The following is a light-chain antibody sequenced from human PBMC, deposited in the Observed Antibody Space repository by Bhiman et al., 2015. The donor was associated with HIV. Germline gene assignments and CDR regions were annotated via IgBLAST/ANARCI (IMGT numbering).Light chain of an antibody. Sequence: SSELTQDPAVSVALGQTVRITCQGDSLRSYYASWYQQKPGQAPVLVILXKNNRPSGVPDRFSGSKSGTSASLAISGLQAEDEADYYCAAWDDSLHGPVFGGGTKLTVL. CDR3: AAWDDSLHGPV. CDR2: XKN. CDR1: SLRSYY. V-gene: IGLV3-19*01. J-gene: IGLJ3*02.